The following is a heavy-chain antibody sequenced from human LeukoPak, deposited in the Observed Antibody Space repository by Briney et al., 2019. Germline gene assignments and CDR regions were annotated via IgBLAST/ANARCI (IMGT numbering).Heavy chain of an antibody. CDR3: AKESLVSPAAGAEYFRH. D-gene: IGHD2-2*01. Sequence: SGGSLRLSSAASGFTFSSCGMHWVRQAPGKGLEWVAFIRYHGSDKYYADSVKGRFTISRDNSEDTLYLQMNSLRAEDTAVYYCAKESLVSPAAGAEYFRHWGQGTLVTVSS. V-gene: IGHV3-30*02. CDR1: GFTFSSCG. J-gene: IGHJ1*01. CDR2: IRYHGSDK.